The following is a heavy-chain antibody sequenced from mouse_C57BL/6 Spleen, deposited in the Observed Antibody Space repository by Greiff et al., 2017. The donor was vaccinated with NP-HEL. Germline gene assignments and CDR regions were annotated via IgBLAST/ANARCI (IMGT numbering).Heavy chain of an antibody. Sequence: QVQLQQPGAELVRPGTSVKLSCKASGYTFTSYWMHWVKQRPGQGLEWIGVIDPSDSYTNYNQKFKGKATLTVDTSSSTAYMQLSSLTSKDSAVYYCASGPEIPHDYGSSYERVWFAYWGQGTLVTVSA. CDR3: ASGPEIPHDYGSSYERVWFAY. CDR2: IDPSDSYT. J-gene: IGHJ3*01. D-gene: IGHD1-1*01. V-gene: IGHV1-59*01. CDR1: GYTFTSYW.